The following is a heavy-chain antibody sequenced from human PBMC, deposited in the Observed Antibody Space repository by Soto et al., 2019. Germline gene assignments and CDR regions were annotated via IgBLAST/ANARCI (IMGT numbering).Heavy chain of an antibody. CDR2: IYYSGST. V-gene: IGHV4-39*01. Sequence: SETLSLTCTISGGSTSSSSYYWGWIRQPPGKGLEWIGSIYYSGSTYYSPSLKSRVTISVDTSKNQLSLSLTSVTAADTAVYYCGRPCYYDTIAYFRPADCFYIWGKGTMVTV. D-gene: IGHD3-22*01. J-gene: IGHJ3*02. CDR3: GRPCYYDTIAYFRPADCFYI. CDR1: GGSTSSSSYY.